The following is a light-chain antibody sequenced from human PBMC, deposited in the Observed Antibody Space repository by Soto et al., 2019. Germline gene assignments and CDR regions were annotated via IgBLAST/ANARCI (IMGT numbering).Light chain of an antibody. V-gene: IGLV1-44*01. J-gene: IGLJ1*01. CDR2: NNN. Sequence: QSVLTQPLSASGTPGQRVTISCSGGSSNIGTNAVNWYQQLPGTAPKLLIYNNNQRPSGVPDRFSGSKSGTSASLAISGLQSEDEADYYCAAWDDSLNGSVFGTGTKLTVL. CDR1: SSNIGTNA. CDR3: AAWDDSLNGSV.